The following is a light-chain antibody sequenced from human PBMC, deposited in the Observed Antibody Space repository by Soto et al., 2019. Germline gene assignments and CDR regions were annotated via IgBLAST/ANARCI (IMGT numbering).Light chain of an antibody. CDR3: QQYGSSPIT. CDR1: ESVSSNQ. CDR2: DAS. J-gene: IGKJ5*01. Sequence: EIVLTQSPATLSVSPGETVSLSCGASESVSSNQLAWYQQKPGLAPRLLIYDASSRASGIPERFSGSGSGTGFSLTISSLEPEDSAVYYCQQYGSSPITFGQGTRLEI. V-gene: IGKV3D-20*01.